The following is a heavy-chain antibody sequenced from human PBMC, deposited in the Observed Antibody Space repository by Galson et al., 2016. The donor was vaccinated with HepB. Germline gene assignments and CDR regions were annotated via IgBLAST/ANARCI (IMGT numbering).Heavy chain of an antibody. CDR3: ARGYSLFDY. J-gene: IGHJ4*02. V-gene: IGHV4-30-2*05. CDR2: IYYSGNT. Sequence: TLSLTCAVSGGSISSGGYSWSWIRQPPGKGLEWIGYIYYSGNTYYNPSLKSRVTISVDTSKNQFSLKLSSVTAADTAVFYCARGYSLFDYWGQGTLVTVSS. CDR1: GGSISSGGYS. D-gene: IGHD5-18*01.